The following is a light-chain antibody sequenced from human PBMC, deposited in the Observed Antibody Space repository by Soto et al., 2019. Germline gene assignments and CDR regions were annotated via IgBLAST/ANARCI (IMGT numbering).Light chain of an antibody. Sequence: EIVLTQSPGTLSLSPGERATLSCMASQSVSSSYLAWYQQKSGQAPILLIYGASYRAAGIPDRFSGSGSGTDFTLTISSLQSEDFAVYYCQQHNNWPPITFGQGTRLEIK. CDR1: QSVSSSY. J-gene: IGKJ5*01. CDR2: GAS. CDR3: QQHNNWPPIT. V-gene: IGKV3-20*01.